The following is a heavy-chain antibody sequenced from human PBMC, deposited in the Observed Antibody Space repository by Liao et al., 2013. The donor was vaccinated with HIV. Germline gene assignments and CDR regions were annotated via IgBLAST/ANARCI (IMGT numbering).Heavy chain of an antibody. V-gene: IGHV4-61*02. CDR2: ISGTGIT. CDR1: GDSISSGSHY. Sequence: QVQLQESGPGLVKPSQTLSLACTVSGDSISSGSHYWTWIRQPAGRGLEWIGRISGTGITNYSPSLESRVTISVDTSKNTFSLRLRSVTAADTAVYYCARTDSSDYYVRLDSWGQGTLVTVSS. J-gene: IGHJ4*02. D-gene: IGHD3-22*01. CDR3: ARTDSSDYYVRLDS.